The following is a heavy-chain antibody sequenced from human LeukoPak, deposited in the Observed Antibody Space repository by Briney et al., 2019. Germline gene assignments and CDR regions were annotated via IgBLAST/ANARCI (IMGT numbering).Heavy chain of an antibody. V-gene: IGHV4-59*01. CDR2: IYCSGST. J-gene: IGHJ4*02. D-gene: IGHD1-26*01. Sequence: SETLSLTCTVSGGSISSYYWSWIRQPPGKGLEWIGYIYCSGSTNYNPSLKSRVTISVDTSKNQFSLKLSSVTAADTAVYYCARFNGSQRWALDYWGQGTLVTVSS. CDR3: ARFNGSQRWALDY. CDR1: GGSISSYY.